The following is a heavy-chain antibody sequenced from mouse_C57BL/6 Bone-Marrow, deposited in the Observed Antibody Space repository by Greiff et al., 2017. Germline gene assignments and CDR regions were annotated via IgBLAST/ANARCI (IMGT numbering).Heavy chain of an antibody. Sequence: EVKLVESGGGLVQPGGSLKLSCAASGFTFSDYGMAWVRQAPRKGPEWVAFISNLAYSIYYAATVTGRFTISRENAKNTLYREMSSLRSEDTAMYYCARQAYKGFFDYWGQGTTLTVSS. D-gene: IGHD2-10*01. J-gene: IGHJ2*01. CDR1: GFTFSDYG. V-gene: IGHV5-15*04. CDR3: ARQAYKGFFDY. CDR2: ISNLAYSI.